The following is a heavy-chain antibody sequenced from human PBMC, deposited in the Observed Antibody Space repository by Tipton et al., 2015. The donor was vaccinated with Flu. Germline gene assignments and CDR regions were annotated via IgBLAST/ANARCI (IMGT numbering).Heavy chain of an antibody. CDR3: ASSQYCTGGVCYSGFGY. V-gene: IGHV4-61*01. J-gene: IGHJ4*02. CDR1: GGSVSRGRYY. CDR2: IKYSGST. Sequence: SLTCNVSGGSVSRGRYYWSWIRQPPGKGLEWIGYIKYSGSTNYNPSLKSRVTISVDTSKNQFSLKLSSVTAADTAVYYCASSQYCTGGVCYSGFGYWGQGTLVTVSS. D-gene: IGHD2-8*02.